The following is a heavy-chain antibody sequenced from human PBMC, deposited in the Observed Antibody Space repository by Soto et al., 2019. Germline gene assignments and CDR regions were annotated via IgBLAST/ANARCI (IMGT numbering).Heavy chain of an antibody. Sequence: QVQLVQSGAEVKKPGASVKVSCKASGYTFTGYYMHWVRQAPGQGLEWMGWFNPNSGGTNYAQKVQGWVTSTRDTSISTAYMERSRMRSDDTAVYYCARDPGYCINTSGHRPGIAVASTYGMDIWGQGTTVTVSS. V-gene: IGHV1-2*04. CDR2: FNPNSGGT. CDR1: GYTFTGYY. J-gene: IGHJ6*02. CDR3: ARDPGYCINTSGHRPGIAVASTYGMDI. D-gene: IGHD2-2*01.